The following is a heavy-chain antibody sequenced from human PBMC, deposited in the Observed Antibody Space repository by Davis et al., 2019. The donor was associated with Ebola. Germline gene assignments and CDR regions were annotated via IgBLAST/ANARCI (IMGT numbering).Heavy chain of an antibody. J-gene: IGHJ6*02. CDR3: ARLVAWSGLRDYYYGMDV. Sequence: GESLKISCAASGFTLSGYSMNWVRQAPGKGLEWISYISSNSRTTYYADSVKGRFTISRDNAKNSLYLQMNSLRAEDTAVYYCARLVAWSGLRDYYYGMDVWGQGTTVTVSS. CDR1: GFTLSGYS. CDR2: ISSNSRTT. D-gene: IGHD3-3*01. V-gene: IGHV3-48*04.